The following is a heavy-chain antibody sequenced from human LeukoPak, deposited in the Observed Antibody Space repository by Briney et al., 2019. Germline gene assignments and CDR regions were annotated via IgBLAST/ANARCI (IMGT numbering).Heavy chain of an antibody. CDR2: INHSGST. D-gene: IGHD3-3*01. CDR1: GGSFSGYY. V-gene: IGHV4-34*01. Sequence: SETLSLTCAVYGGSFSGYYWSWIRQPPGKGLEWIGEINHSGSTNYNPSLKSRVTISVDTSKNQLSLKLSSVTAADTAVYYCARGRITIFGVVRNWFDPWGQGTLVTVSS. CDR3: ARGRITIFGVVRNWFDP. J-gene: IGHJ5*02.